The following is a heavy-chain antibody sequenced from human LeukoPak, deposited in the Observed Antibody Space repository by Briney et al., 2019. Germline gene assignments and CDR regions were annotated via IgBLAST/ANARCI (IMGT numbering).Heavy chain of an antibody. CDR2: IKSKTDGGTT. D-gene: IGHD2-21*01. Sequence: PGGSLRLSCAASGFTFSNAWMSWVRQAPGKGLEWVGHIKSKTDGGTTDYAAPVKGRFTISRDDSKNTLYLQMNSLKTEDTAVYYCTSDYSVLIDYPLGYWGQGTLVTVSS. CDR3: TSDYSVLIDYPLGY. V-gene: IGHV3-15*01. CDR1: GFTFSNAW. J-gene: IGHJ4*02.